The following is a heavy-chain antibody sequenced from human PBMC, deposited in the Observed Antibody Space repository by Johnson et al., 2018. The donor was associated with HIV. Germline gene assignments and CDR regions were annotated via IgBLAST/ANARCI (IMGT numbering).Heavy chain of an antibody. CDR2: ISYDGSNK. CDR3: AREGIVDAFDI. Sequence: QVQLVESGGGLVQPGGSLKLSCAASGFTFSGSAMHWVRQAPGKGLEWVAVISYDGSNKYYADSVKGRFTISRDNSKNTLYLQMNSLRAEDTAVYYCAREGIVDAFDIWGQGTMVTVSS. D-gene: IGHD3-22*01. CDR1: GFTFSGSA. J-gene: IGHJ3*02. V-gene: IGHV3-30-3*01.